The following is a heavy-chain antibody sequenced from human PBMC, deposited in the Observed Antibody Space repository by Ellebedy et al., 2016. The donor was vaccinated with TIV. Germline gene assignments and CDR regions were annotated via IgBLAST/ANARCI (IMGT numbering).Heavy chain of an antibody. D-gene: IGHD6-6*01. V-gene: IGHV3-74*01. Sequence: GESLKISXAASGFTFSSYWMYWVRQAPGKGLVWVSFINSDGRRTNYADSVKGRFTISRDNARSTLYLQMNSLRAEDTAVYYCARGGSYGSIDYWGQGTLVTVSS. J-gene: IGHJ4*02. CDR1: GFTFSSYW. CDR2: INSDGRRT. CDR3: ARGGSYGSIDY.